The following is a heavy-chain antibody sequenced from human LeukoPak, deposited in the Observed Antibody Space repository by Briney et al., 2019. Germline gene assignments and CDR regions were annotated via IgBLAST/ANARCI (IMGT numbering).Heavy chain of an antibody. J-gene: IGHJ4*02. CDR1: GGSLSGYY. CDR3: ARGSSRFGY. CDR2: INHSGST. V-gene: IGHV4-34*01. D-gene: IGHD2-2*01. Sequence: PSETLSLTCAVYGGSLSGYYWSWIPQPPGKGPEWIGEINHSGSTNYNPSLKSRVTISVDTSKKQFSLKLSSVTAADTAVYDCARGSSRFGYWGQGTPVTVSS.